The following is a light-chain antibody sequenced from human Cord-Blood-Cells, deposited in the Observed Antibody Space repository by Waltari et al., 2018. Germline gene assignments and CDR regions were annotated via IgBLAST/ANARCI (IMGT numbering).Light chain of an antibody. CDR1: QRISSY. V-gene: IGKV1-39*01. J-gene: IGKJ1*01. CDR2: AAS. CDR3: QQSYSTLWS. Sequence: DIQMTQSPSSLSASVGDRVTITCRASQRISSYLNWYQQKPGKAPKLLIYAASSLQSGVPLRFSGSGSGTDFTLTISSLQPEDFATYYCQQSYSTLWSCGQGTKVEIK.